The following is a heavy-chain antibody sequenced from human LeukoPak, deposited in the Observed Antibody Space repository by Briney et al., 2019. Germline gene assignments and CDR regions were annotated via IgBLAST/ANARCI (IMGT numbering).Heavy chain of an antibody. J-gene: IGHJ4*02. CDR1: GFTFRSSA. CDR3: AKQLRYCSDGYCYFDY. Sequence: QAGGSLRLSCAASGFTFRSSAMSWVRQAPGKGPEWVSSISSSGTDTSYADHVKGRFTISKDNSKNTLYLQMNSLRADDTAVYYCAKQLRYCSDGYCYFDYWGEGTLVTVSS. D-gene: IGHD2-15*01. CDR2: ISSSGTDT. V-gene: IGHV3-23*01.